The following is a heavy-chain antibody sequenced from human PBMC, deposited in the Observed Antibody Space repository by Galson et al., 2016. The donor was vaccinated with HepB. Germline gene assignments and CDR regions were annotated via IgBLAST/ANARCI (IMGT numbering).Heavy chain of an antibody. V-gene: IGHV1-18*01. D-gene: IGHD3-3*01. CDR1: GYPYISYG. J-gene: IGHJ5*02. Sequence: SVKVSCKASGYPYISYGINWVRQAPGQGLEWMGWMSASKGNKDYAQKFHGRVTMTTDTTTNTAYMELRSLRSDATAMYYCARSSFGVSNPWGQGTLVTVSS. CDR2: MSASKGNK. CDR3: ARSSFGVSNP.